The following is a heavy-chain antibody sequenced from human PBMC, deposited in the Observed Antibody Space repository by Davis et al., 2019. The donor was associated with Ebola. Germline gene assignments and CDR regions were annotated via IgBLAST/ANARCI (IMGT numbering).Heavy chain of an antibody. CDR3: ASSYSDSVVGYDY. Sequence: GGSLRLSCAASGFTFSSFSMNWVRQTPGKGLEWVSSISTSSDYIYYADSVKGRFTISRDDAKNSLFLQMKSLRADDTAVYYCASSYSDSVVGYDYWGQGTLVTVSS. D-gene: IGHD4-11*01. J-gene: IGHJ4*02. V-gene: IGHV3-21*01. CDR2: ISTSSDYI. CDR1: GFTFSSFS.